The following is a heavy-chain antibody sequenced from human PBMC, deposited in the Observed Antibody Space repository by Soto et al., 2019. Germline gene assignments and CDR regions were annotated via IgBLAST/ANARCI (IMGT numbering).Heavy chain of an antibody. CDR1: GGSVSSGSYY. D-gene: IGHD6-13*01. CDR2: IYYSGST. Sequence: SETLSLTCTVSGGSVSSGSYYWSWIRQPPGKGLEWIGYIYYSGSTNYNPSLKSRVTISVDTSKNQFSMKLSSVTAADTAVYYCARVASSSWGTNWFDPWGQGTMVTVSS. J-gene: IGHJ5*02. V-gene: IGHV4-61*01. CDR3: ARVASSSWGTNWFDP.